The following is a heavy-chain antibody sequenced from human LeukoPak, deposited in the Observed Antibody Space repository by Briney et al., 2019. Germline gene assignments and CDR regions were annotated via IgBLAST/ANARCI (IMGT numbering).Heavy chain of an antibody. D-gene: IGHD4-23*01. CDR2: IIPTFGIA. CDR1: GGTFSSYA. Sequence: SVKVSCKASGGTFSSYAISWVRQAPGQGLEWMGRIIPTFGIANYAQKFQGRVTITADKSTSTAYMELSSLRSEDTAVYYCAREDYGGLLYYYGMDVWGQGTTVTVSS. J-gene: IGHJ6*02. CDR3: AREDYGGLLYYYGMDV. V-gene: IGHV1-69*04.